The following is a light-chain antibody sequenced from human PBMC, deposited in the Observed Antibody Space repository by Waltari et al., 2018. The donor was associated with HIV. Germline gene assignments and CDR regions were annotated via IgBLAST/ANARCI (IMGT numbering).Light chain of an antibody. V-gene: IGKV1-39*01. CDR3: QQSYSVPYT. J-gene: IGKJ2*01. Sequence: DLQMTQSPSSLSASVGDTVTITCRASQTISTYLNWYQQRPGKVPKLLIYTASNLETGVPSRFRGSRSGTDFTLTISSLQAEDFTTYYCQQSYSVPYTFGQGTKLEIK. CDR2: TAS. CDR1: QTISTY.